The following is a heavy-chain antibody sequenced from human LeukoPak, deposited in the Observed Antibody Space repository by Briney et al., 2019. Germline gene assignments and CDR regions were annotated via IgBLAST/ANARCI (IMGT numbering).Heavy chain of an antibody. Sequence: GGSLRLSCAASGFTFSSYSMNWVRQAPGKGLELVSSISSSSSYIYYADSVKGRFTISRDNAKNSLYLQMNSLRAEDTAVYYCARDALVLRFLEWLYWFDPWGQGTLVTVSS. CDR3: ARDALVLRFLEWLYWFDP. CDR2: ISSSSSYI. CDR1: GFTFSSYS. J-gene: IGHJ5*02. D-gene: IGHD3-3*01. V-gene: IGHV3-21*01.